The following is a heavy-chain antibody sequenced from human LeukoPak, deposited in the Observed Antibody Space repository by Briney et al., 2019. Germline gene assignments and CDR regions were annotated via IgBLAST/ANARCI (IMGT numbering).Heavy chain of an antibody. CDR3: ATDAGHWFDP. CDR2: ISSSSSYI. J-gene: IGHJ5*02. CDR1: GFTFSSYT. V-gene: IGHV3-21*01. Sequence: GSLRLSCAASGFTFSSYTMNWVRQAPGKGLEWVSSISSSSSYIYYADSMKGRFTISRDNAKNSLDLQMNSLRAEDTAVYYCATDAGHWFDPWGQGTLVTVSS.